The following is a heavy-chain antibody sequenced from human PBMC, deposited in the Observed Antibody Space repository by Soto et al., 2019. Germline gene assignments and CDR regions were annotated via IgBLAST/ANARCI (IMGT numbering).Heavy chain of an antibody. Sequence: PGGSLRLSCAASGFTFSSYAMHWVRQAPGKGLEWVAVISYDGSNKYYADSVKGRFTISRDNSKNTLYLQMNSLRAEDTAVYYCASSYPNWGPFDYWGQGTLVTVSS. V-gene: IGHV3-30-3*01. CDR1: GFTFSSYA. J-gene: IGHJ4*02. D-gene: IGHD7-27*01. CDR2: ISYDGSNK. CDR3: ASSYPNWGPFDY.